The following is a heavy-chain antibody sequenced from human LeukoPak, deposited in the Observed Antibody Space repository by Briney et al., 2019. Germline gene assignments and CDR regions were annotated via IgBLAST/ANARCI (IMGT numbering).Heavy chain of an antibody. CDR2: ISSDGSST. J-gene: IGHJ4*02. Sequence: QPGRSLRLSCAASGFTFSSYWMHWVRQAPGKGLVWVSRISSDGSSTSYADSVKGRFTIFRDNAKNTLYLQMNSLGAEDTAVYYCARALPPSVNTPWKWGQGTQVTVSS. V-gene: IGHV3-74*01. CDR1: GFTFSSYW. CDR3: ARALPPSVNTPWK. D-gene: IGHD1-1*01.